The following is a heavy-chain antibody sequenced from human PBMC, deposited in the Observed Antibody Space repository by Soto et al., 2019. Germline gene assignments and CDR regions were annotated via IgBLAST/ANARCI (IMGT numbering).Heavy chain of an antibody. CDR2: INHSGST. D-gene: IGHD3-3*01. CDR3: ARGYDFWSVLYYYYGMDV. J-gene: IGHJ6*02. Sequence: SSETLSLTCAVYGGSFSGYYWSWIRQPQGKGLEWIGEINHSGSTNYNPSLKSRVTISVDTAKNQFSLKLSSVTDADTAVYYCARGYDFWSVLYYYYGMDVWGQGTTVTVSS. CDR1: GGSFSGYY. V-gene: IGHV4-34*01.